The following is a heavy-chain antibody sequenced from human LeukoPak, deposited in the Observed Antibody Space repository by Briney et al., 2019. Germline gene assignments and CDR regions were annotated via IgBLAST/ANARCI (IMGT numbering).Heavy chain of an antibody. D-gene: IGHD6-19*01. V-gene: IGHV3-21*01. CDR1: GFTFSSYS. Sequence: GGSLSLSCAASGFTFSSYSMNWVRQAPGKGLEWVSSISSSGSYIYYADSVKGRFTISRDNAKNSLYLQMNSLRAEDTAVYYCARVIYSGWEGELSDWGQGTLVTVSS. J-gene: IGHJ4*02. CDR2: ISSSGSYI. CDR3: ARVIYSGWEGELSD.